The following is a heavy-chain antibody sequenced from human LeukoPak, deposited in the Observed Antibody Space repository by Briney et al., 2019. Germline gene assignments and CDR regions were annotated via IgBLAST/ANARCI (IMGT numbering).Heavy chain of an antibody. CDR2: IKSTGDIT. D-gene: IGHD3-3*01. Sequence: GGALRLSCAGSGFTFSSHGMNWVRHAPGKGLEWISYIKSTGDITYYADSVKGRFTVSRDNAKNSLYLQMNSLRAEDTAVYYCARDATIDRYYDFWSGQNWFDPWGQGTLVTVSS. J-gene: IGHJ5*02. V-gene: IGHV3-48*01. CDR1: GFTFSSHG. CDR3: ARDATIDRYYDFWSGQNWFDP.